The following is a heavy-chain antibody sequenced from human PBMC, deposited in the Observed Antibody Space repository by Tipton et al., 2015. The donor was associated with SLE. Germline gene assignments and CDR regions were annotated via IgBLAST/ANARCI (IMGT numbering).Heavy chain of an antibody. Sequence: TLSLTCTVSGGSISSYYWSWIRQPPGKGLEWIGYIYYSGSTNYNPSLKSRVTISVDTSKNQFSLKLSSVTAADTAVYYCARDAGGGMDVWGQGTTATVAS. CDR1: GGSISSYY. V-gene: IGHV4-59*01. J-gene: IGHJ6*02. CDR2: IYYSGST. D-gene: IGHD3-10*01. CDR3: ARDAGGGMDV.